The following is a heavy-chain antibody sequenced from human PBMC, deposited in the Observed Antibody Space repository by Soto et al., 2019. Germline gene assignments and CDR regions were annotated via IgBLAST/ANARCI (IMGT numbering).Heavy chain of an antibody. J-gene: IGHJ6*02. CDR3: ARVEGAAAGTFGYYYYGMDV. V-gene: IGHV4-61*01. Sequence: SETLSLTCTVSGGSVSSGSYYWSWIRQPPGKGLEWIGYIYYSGSTNYNPSLKSRVTISVDTSKNQFSLKLSSVTAADTAVYYCARVEGAAAGTFGYYYYGMDVWGQGTTVTV. CDR2: IYYSGST. CDR1: GGSVSSGSYY. D-gene: IGHD6-13*01.